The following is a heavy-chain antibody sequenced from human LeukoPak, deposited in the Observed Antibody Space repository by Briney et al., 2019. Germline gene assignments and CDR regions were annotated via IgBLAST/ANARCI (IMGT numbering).Heavy chain of an antibody. V-gene: IGHV3-23*01. CDR3: AKRGPTVTYYYYGMDV. CDR1: GFTFSSYA. J-gene: IGHJ6*02. D-gene: IGHD4-11*01. CDR2: ISGSGGST. Sequence: GGSLRLSCAASGFTFSSYAMSWVRQAPGKGLEWVSAISGSGGSTYYADSVKGRFTISRDNSKNTLYLQMNSLRAEDTAVYYCAKRGPTVTYYYYGMDVWGQGTTVTVSS.